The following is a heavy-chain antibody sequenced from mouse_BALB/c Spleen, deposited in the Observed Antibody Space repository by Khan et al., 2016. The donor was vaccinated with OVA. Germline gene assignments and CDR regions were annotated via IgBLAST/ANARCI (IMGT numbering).Heavy chain of an antibody. CDR1: GFTFSSYS. CDR2: ISSDGDYT. V-gene: IGHV5-6*01. J-gene: IGHJ3*01. D-gene: IGHD4-1*01. CDR3: ASHLTGSFAY. Sequence: EVELVESGGDLVKPGGSLKLSCAASGFTFSSYSMSWVRQTPDKRLEWVATISSDGDYTYYADSVKGRFTISRDNAKNTLYLQMSSLKSEDTAMYYCASHLTGSFAYWGQGTLVTVSA.